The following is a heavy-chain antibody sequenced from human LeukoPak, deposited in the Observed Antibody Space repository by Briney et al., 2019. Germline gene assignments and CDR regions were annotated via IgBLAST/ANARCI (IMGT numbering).Heavy chain of an antibody. J-gene: IGHJ4*02. Sequence: GRSLRLSCAASGFTFSSYGMHWVRQAPGKGLEWVAVISYDGSNKYYADSVKGRFTISRDNSKNTLYLQMNSLRAEDTAVYYCAKEDSCDSPFLDYWGQGTLVTVSS. V-gene: IGHV3-30*18. CDR1: GFTFSSYG. CDR3: AKEDSCDSPFLDY. D-gene: IGHD2-21*02. CDR2: ISYDGSNK.